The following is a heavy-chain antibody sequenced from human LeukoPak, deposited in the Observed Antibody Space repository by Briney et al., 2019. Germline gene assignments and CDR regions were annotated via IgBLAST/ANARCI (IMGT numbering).Heavy chain of an antibody. Sequence: GASVKVSCKASGYTFPSYYMHWVRQAPGQGLEWLGIINPIGGSASYSQKSQVKVTMTRDMSTSTVYMELSSLRSEDTAVYYCARDEPDSGYASYYLDYWGQGTLVTVSS. CDR2: INPIGGSA. D-gene: IGHD5-12*01. J-gene: IGHJ4*02. V-gene: IGHV1-46*01. CDR3: ARDEPDSGYASYYLDY. CDR1: GYTFPSYY.